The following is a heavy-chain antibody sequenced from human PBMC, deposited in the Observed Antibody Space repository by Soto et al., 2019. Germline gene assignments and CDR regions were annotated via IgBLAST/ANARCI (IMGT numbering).Heavy chain of an antibody. D-gene: IGHD2-21*02. CDR1: GGTFSSYA. CDR3: ARSYNPGGDGTGLAD. Sequence: SVKVSCKASGGTFSSYAISWVRQAPGQGLEWMGGIIPIFGTANYAQKFQGRVTITANESTSTAYMELSSLRSEDTAVYYCARSYNPGGDGTGLADWGQGTLVTVSS. CDR2: IIPIFGTA. J-gene: IGHJ4*02. V-gene: IGHV1-69*13.